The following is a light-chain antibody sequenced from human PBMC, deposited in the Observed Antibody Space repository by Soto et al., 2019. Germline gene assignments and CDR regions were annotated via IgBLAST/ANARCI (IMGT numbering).Light chain of an antibody. CDR2: ADN. CDR3: CSYGGENPVI. CDR1: SSDLGTYNF. V-gene: IGLV2-23*01. Sequence: QSALTQPASVSGSPGQSIAISCTGASSDLGTYNFVSWYQQHPGKAPKLIMSADNNRPSGVSLRFSGSKSGYTASLTISPHQVEDAAGYYCCSYGGENPVIFGAGTKVTVL. J-gene: IGLJ2*01.